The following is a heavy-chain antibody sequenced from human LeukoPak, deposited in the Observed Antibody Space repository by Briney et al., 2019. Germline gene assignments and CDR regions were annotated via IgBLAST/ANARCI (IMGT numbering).Heavy chain of an antibody. D-gene: IGHD3-16*01. CDR3: AKGGDN. CDR2: IKPDGSDK. J-gene: IGHJ4*02. Sequence: GSLRLSCAASGFTFSTYLMNWVRHAPGKGLEWVANIKPDGSDKYYVDSVKGRFTVSRDNAKNSLYLQMNRLRAGQRVVYYCAKGGDNWGEGTLVTVSS. CDR1: GFTFSTYL. V-gene: IGHV3-7*01.